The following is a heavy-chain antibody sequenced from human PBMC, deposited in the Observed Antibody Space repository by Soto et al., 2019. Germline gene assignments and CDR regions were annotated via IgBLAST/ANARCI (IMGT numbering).Heavy chain of an antibody. V-gene: IGHV3-74*01. J-gene: IGHJ6*02. D-gene: IGHD3-9*01. Sequence: PGGSLRLSCAASGFAFSSYWMHWVRQAPGKGLVWVSRINSDGSSTSYADSVKGRFTISRDNAKNTLYLQMNSLRAEDTAVYYCAREWAYYDILTGYHSDGMDVWGQGTTVTVSS. CDR2: INSDGSST. CDR1: GFAFSSYW. CDR3: AREWAYYDILTGYHSDGMDV.